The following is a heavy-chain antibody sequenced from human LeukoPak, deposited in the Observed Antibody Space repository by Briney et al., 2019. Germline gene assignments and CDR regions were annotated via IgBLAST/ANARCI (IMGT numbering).Heavy chain of an antibody. Sequence: GASVKVSCKASGYTFTSYGISWVRQAPGQGLEWMGWISAYNGNTNYAQKLQGRVTMTTDTSTSTAYMEPRSLRSDDTAVYYCARDQAVEKLRYFDWLFPNFDYWGQGTLVNVSS. D-gene: IGHD3-9*01. V-gene: IGHV1-18*01. CDR1: GYTFTSYG. J-gene: IGHJ4*02. CDR3: ARDQAVEKLRYFDWLFPNFDY. CDR2: ISAYNGNT.